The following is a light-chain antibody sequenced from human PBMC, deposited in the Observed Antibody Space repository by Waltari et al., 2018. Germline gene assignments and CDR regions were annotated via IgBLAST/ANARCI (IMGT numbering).Light chain of an antibody. CDR1: SGDLGTYTS. Sequence: SALTQPASVSGSPGQSVTVSCAGASGDLGTYTSVSWYQLLPGKAPKLMVFDVSNRPSGVSHRFSGSKSGNTASLTISGLQAEDEASYYCTSFTTSKTVIFGGGTKLTVL. CDR2: DVS. V-gene: IGLV2-14*03. CDR3: TSFTTSKTVI. J-gene: IGLJ2*01.